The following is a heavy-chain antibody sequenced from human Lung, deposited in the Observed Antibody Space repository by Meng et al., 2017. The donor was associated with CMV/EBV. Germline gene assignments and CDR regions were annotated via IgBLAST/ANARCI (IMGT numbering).Heavy chain of an antibody. J-gene: IGHJ6*02. V-gene: IGHV3-13*01. D-gene: IGHD1-26*01. Sequence: GESLKISCAASGFTLSRYDIHWARQATGKCLEWVSGIGSRGDTHYEDSVKGRFTIFRENAKNSVYLQVNSVRTGDTAVYYCGIKIPVSGMDVWGQGTTVTVSS. CDR1: GFTLSRYD. CDR3: GIKIPVSGMDV. CDR2: IGSRGDT.